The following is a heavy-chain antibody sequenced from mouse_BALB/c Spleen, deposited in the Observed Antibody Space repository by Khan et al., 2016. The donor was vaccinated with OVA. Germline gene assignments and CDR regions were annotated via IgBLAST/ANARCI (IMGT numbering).Heavy chain of an antibody. Sequence: EVKLLESGPELVKPGASVKISCKASGYSFTGYFMNWVMQSHGKSLEWIGRINPHIGETLYNQKFKGKATLTVDESSRTAHMELRSLASEDSAVYYCARKNGSDFDYWGQGTTLIVSS. D-gene: IGHD1-1*01. CDR1: GYSFTGYF. V-gene: IGHV1-20*02. J-gene: IGHJ2*01. CDR2: INPHIGET. CDR3: ARKNGSDFDY.